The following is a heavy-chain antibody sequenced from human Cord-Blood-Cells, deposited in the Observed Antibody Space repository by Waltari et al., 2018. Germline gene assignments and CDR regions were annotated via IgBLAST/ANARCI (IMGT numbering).Heavy chain of an antibody. CDR1: GFTFSSYA. V-gene: IGHV3-23*01. J-gene: IGHJ4*02. CDR2: ISGSGGST. D-gene: IGHD2-2*02. Sequence: EVQLLESGGGLVQPGGSLRPSCAASGFTFSSYAMSWVRQAPGKGLDWVSAISGSGGSTYYADSVKGRFTISRDNSKNTLYLQMNSLRAEDTAVYYCAKVGGVPAAILIHFDYWGQGTLVTVSS. CDR3: AKVGGVPAAILIHFDY.